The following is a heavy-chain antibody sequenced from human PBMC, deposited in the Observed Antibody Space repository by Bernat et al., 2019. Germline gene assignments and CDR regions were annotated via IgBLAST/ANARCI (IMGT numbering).Heavy chain of an antibody. J-gene: IGHJ6*03. D-gene: IGHD3-3*01. CDR3: TREVTFWSGYQSYYYYYYMDV. CDR1: GFTFGDYA. CDR2: IRSKAYGGTT. V-gene: IGHV3-49*04. Sequence: EVQLVESGGDLVQPGRSLRLSCTASGFTFGDYAMSWVRQAPGKGLEWVGFIRSKAYGGTTEYAASVKGRFTISRDDSKSIAYLQMNSLKTEDTAVYYCTREVTFWSGYQSYYYYYYMDVWGKGTTVTVSS.